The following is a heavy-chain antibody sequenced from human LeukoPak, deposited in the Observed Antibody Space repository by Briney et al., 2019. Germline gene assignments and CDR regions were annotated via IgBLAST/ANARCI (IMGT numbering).Heavy chain of an antibody. CDR2: INHSGST. CDR3: ARAELRPPHDAFDI. CDR1: GGSVSGYY. J-gene: IGHJ3*02. D-gene: IGHD2-15*01. Sequence: SETLSLTCAVYGGSVSGYYWTWIRQPPGKGLEWIGEINHSGSTNYNPSLKSRVTISVDTSKNQFSLKLSSVTAADTAVYYCARAELRPPHDAFDIWGQGTMVTVSS. V-gene: IGHV4-34*01.